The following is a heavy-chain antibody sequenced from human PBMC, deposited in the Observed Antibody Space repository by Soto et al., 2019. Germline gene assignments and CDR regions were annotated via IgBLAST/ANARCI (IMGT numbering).Heavy chain of an antibody. V-gene: IGHV4-34*01. CDR3: GRARRDIVLIH. CDR1: GFTVSSNY. D-gene: IGHD2-8*01. J-gene: IGHJ4*02. Sequence: GSLRLSCAASGFTVSSNYMSWVRQAPGKRMDWIGENNHSASTHSNPSLKSRVTISVDTSKNQFSLKLSSVTAADTAVYYCGRARRDIVLIHWGQGALVTVSS. CDR2: NNHSAST.